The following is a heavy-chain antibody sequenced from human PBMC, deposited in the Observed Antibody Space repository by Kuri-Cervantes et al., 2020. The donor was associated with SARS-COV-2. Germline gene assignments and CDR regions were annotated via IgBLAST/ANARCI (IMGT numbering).Heavy chain of an antibody. J-gene: IGHJ4*02. V-gene: IGHV3-30-3*01. CDR1: GFTFTSYD. D-gene: IGHD6-13*01. Sequence: LSLTCAASGFTFTSYDLHWVRQAPGKGLEWVAVISYDGNNKYYADSVKGRFTISRDNSKNTLYLQMNSLRAEDTAVYYCARDDQQLADYWGQGTLVTVSS. CDR2: ISYDGNNK. CDR3: ARDDQQLADY.